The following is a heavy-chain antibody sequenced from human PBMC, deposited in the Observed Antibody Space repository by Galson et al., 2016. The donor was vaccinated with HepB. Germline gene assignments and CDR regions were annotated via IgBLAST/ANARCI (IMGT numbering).Heavy chain of an antibody. J-gene: IGHJ6*01. CDR2: IDNSGST. CDR3: ARGDRDSSWFVRYYSYGMDV. CDR1: GGSISSGGYY. V-gene: IGHV4-31*03. D-gene: IGHD6-13*01. Sequence: TLSLTCTVSGGSISSGGYYWTWIRHHPGKGLEWIGYIDNSGSTYYNPSLKIRLTISIGPSKNQFSLMLTSVTAADTAMYYCARGDRDSSWFVRYYSYGMDVWGHGTTVTVSS.